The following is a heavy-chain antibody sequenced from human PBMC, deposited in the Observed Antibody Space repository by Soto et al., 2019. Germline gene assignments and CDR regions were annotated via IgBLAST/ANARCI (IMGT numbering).Heavy chain of an antibody. V-gene: IGHV3-30*18. CDR2: ISYDGSNK. J-gene: IGHJ3*02. CDR3: AKDNGSGCDWLRVGDASDI. Sequence: QVQLVESGGGVVQPGRSLRFSCAASGFTFSSYGMHWVRQAPGKGLEWVAVISYDGSNKYYADSVKGRLTISRDNSKNTLYLHMNSLRGEDTAVYYCAKDNGSGCDWLRVGDASDIWGQGTMVTVSS. D-gene: IGHD5-12*01. CDR1: GFTFSSYG.